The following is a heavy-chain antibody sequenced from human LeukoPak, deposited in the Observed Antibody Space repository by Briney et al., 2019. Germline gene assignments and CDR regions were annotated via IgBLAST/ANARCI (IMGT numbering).Heavy chain of an antibody. D-gene: IGHD5-24*01. CDR2: INPNSGGT. Sequence: ASVKVSCKASGYTFTGYYMHWVRQAPGQGLEWVGRINPNSGGTNYAQKFQGSVTMTRDTSISTAYMELSRLRSDDTAVYYCAYLRRDGLPPFDYWGQGTLVTVSS. CDR1: GYTFTGYY. CDR3: AYLRRDGLPPFDY. J-gene: IGHJ4*02. V-gene: IGHV1-2*06.